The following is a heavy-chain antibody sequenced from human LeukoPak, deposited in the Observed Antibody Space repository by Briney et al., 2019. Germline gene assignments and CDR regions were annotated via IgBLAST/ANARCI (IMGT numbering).Heavy chain of an antibody. CDR2: ISPNSGGT. CDR1: GYTFTGYY. V-gene: IGHV1-2*02. Sequence: GASVKVSCKASGYTFTGYYMHWVRQAPGQGFEWLGWISPNSGGTNYAQKFQGRVTMTRDTSISTAYMELSRLRSDDTAVYYCARDYHDYGDYNWFDPWGQGTLVTVSS. D-gene: IGHD4-17*01. CDR3: ARDYHDYGDYNWFDP. J-gene: IGHJ5*02.